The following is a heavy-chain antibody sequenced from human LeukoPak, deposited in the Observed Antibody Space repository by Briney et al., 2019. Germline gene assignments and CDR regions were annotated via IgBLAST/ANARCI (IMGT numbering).Heavy chain of an antibody. V-gene: IGHV3-15*01. D-gene: IGHD3-22*01. CDR2: IKSKTDGGTT. CDR1: GFTFSNAW. Sequence: AGGSLRLSCAASGFTFSNAWMSWVRQAPGKGLEWVGRIKSKTDGGTTDYAAPVKGRFTISRDDSKNTLYLQMNSLKTEDTAVYYCTTGRDYYDSSTPNLYYYYGMDVWGQGTTVTVSS. J-gene: IGHJ6*02. CDR3: TTGRDYYDSSTPNLYYYYGMDV.